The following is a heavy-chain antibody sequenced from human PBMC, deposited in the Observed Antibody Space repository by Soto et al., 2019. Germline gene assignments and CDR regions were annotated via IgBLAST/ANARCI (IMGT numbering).Heavy chain of an antibody. Sequence: PSDTLSVTFAFYCGSFMCYDWSWIRQPPGKGLEWIGEINHSGSTNYNPSLKSRVTISVDTSKNQFSLKLSSVTAADTAVYYCARGRVAGVFWFDPWGQGTLVTVSS. CDR2: INHSGST. D-gene: IGHD6-19*01. CDR3: ARGRVAGVFWFDP. V-gene: IGHV4-34*01. J-gene: IGHJ5*02. CDR1: CGSFMCYD.